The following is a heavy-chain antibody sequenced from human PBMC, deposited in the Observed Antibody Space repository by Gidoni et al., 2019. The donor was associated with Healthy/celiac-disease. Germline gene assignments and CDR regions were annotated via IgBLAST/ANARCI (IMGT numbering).Heavy chain of an antibody. D-gene: IGHD2-15*01. Sequence: QVQLVESGGGVVQPGRSLRLLCAASGFTFRSYGMHWVSQAPGKGLGWVAVIWYDGSNKYYADSVKGRFTISRDNSKNTLYLQMNSLRAEDTAVYYCARDGDCSGGSCYYFDYWGQGTLVTVSS. V-gene: IGHV3-33*01. CDR3: ARDGDCSGGSCYYFDY. CDR2: IWYDGSNK. J-gene: IGHJ4*02. CDR1: GFTFRSYG.